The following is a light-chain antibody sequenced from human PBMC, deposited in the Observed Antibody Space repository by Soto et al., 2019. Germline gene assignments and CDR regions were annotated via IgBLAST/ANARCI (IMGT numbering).Light chain of an antibody. J-gene: IGLJ2*01. CDR1: SSDVGGYNY. V-gene: IGLV2-14*01. CDR3: SSYTSCSIHVV. Sequence: QSVLTQPASVSGSPGQSITISCTGTSSDVGGYNYVSWYQQHPGKAPKLMIYDVSNRPSGVSNRFSGSKSGNTASLTISGLQAEDEADYYCSSYTSCSIHVVFGGGTKLTVL. CDR2: DVS.